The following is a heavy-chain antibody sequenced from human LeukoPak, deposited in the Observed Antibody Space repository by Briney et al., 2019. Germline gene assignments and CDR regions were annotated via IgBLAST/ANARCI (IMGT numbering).Heavy chain of an antibody. CDR2: IIPIFGTA. J-gene: IGHJ4*02. D-gene: IGHD6-19*01. Sequence: SVKVSCKASGGTFSSCAISWVRQAPGQGLEWMGGIIPIFGTANYAQKFQGRVTITTDESTSTAYMELSSLRSEDTAVYYCARGRTEGPYSSGWFYYFDYWGQGTLVTVSS. V-gene: IGHV1-69*05. CDR1: GGTFSSCA. CDR3: ARGRTEGPYSSGWFYYFDY.